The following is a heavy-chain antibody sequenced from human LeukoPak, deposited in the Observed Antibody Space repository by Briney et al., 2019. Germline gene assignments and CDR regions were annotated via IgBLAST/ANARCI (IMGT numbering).Heavy chain of an antibody. CDR3: ARANRDDYYDSSGYLDY. Sequence: PSETLSLTCTVSGGSISSGSYYWSWIRQPAGKGLEWIGRIYTSGSTNYNPSLKSRVTISVDTSKNQFSLKLSSVTAADTAVYYCARANRDDYYDSSGYLDYWGQGTLVTVSS. CDR1: GGSISSGSYY. V-gene: IGHV4-61*02. J-gene: IGHJ4*02. CDR2: IYTSGST. D-gene: IGHD3-22*01.